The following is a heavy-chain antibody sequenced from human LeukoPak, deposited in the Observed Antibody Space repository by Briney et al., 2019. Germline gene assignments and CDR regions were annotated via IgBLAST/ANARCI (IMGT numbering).Heavy chain of an antibody. V-gene: IGHV4-34*01. CDR1: GGSFSGYY. CDR2: INHSGST. Sequence: SETLSLTCAVYGGSFSGYYWSWIRQPPGKGLEWIGEINHSGSTNYNPSLKSRVTISVDTSKNQFPLKLSSVTAADTAVYYCARSPPYDFWSGYYIGYYFDYWGQGTLVTVSS. D-gene: IGHD3-3*01. J-gene: IGHJ4*02. CDR3: ARSPPYDFWSGYYIGYYFDY.